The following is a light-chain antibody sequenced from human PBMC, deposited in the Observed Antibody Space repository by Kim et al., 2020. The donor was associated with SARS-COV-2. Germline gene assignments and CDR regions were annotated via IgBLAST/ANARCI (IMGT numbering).Light chain of an antibody. CDR2: QDS. V-gene: IGLV3-1*01. CDR3: QAWDSSNYV. Sequence: SSELTQPPSVSVSPGQTASITCSGDKLGDKYACWYRQKPGQSPVLVIYQDSKRPSGIPERFSGSNSGNTATLTISGTQAMDEADYYCQAWDSSNYVFGTG. CDR1: KLGDKY. J-gene: IGLJ1*01.